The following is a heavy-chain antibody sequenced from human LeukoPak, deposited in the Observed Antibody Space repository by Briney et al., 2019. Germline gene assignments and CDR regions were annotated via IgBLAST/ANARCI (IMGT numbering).Heavy chain of an antibody. Sequence: ESSETLSLTCAVYGGSFSGYYWSWIRQPPGKGLEWIGEINHSGSTNYNPSLKSRVTISVDTSKNQFSLKLSSVTAADTAVYYCARAKGSTAMVARSYDYWGQGTLVTVSS. J-gene: IGHJ4*02. D-gene: IGHD5-18*01. CDR1: GGSFSGYY. CDR2: INHSGST. V-gene: IGHV4-34*01. CDR3: ARAKGSTAMVARSYDY.